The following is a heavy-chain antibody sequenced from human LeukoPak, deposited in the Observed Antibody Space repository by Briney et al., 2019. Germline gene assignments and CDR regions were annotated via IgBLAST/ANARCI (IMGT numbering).Heavy chain of an antibody. CDR3: ARLVPAAILDY. V-gene: IGHV4-38-2*01. CDR1: GYSISSGYY. J-gene: IGHJ4*02. CDR2: IYHSGST. Sequence: SETLSLTCAVSGYSISSGYYWGWIRQPPGKGLEWIGSIYHSGSTYYNPSHKSRVTISVDTSKNQFSLKLSSVTAADTAVYYCARLVPAAILDYWGQGTLVTVSS. D-gene: IGHD2-2*02.